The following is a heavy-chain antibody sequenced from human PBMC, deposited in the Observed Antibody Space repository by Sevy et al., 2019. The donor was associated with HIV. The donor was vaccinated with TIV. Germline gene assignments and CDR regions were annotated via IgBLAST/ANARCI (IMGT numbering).Heavy chain of an antibody. V-gene: IGHV3-53*01. Sequence: GGSLRLSCAASGFTDSSNYMSWVRQAPGKGLEWVSVIYSGGSTYYADSVKGRFTISRDNSKNTLYLQMNSLRAEDTAVYYCARDRVPAAIGDYYYGMDVWGQGTTVTVSS. CDR1: GFTDSSNY. D-gene: IGHD2-2*02. CDR3: ARDRVPAAIGDYYYGMDV. CDR2: IYSGGST. J-gene: IGHJ6*02.